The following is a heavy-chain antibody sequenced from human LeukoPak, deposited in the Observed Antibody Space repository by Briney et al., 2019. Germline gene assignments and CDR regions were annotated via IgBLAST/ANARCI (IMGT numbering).Heavy chain of an antibody. CDR2: ISYDGSNK. J-gene: IGHJ4*02. CDR3: AKGSYEWLDVDY. Sequence: LPGGSLRLSCAASGFTFSSYAMSWVRQAPGKGLEWVAVISYDGSNKYYADSVKGRFTISRDNSKNTLYLQMNSLRAEDTAVYYCAKGSYEWLDVDYWGQGTLVTVSS. D-gene: IGHD6-19*01. V-gene: IGHV3-30*18. CDR1: GFTFSSYA.